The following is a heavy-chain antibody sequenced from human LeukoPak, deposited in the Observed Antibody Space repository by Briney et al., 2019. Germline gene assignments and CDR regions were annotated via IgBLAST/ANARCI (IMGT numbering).Heavy chain of an antibody. CDR2: ISSSSSYI. D-gene: IGHD3-10*01. J-gene: IGHJ1*01. CDR3: ARDRTYGSVGFQH. Sequence: GGSLRLSCSASGFTFSSYSMNWVRQAPGKGLEWVSSISSSSSYIYYADSVKGRFTISRDNPKNSLYPQMNSLRAEDTAVYYCARDRTYGSVGFQHWGQGTLVTVSS. CDR1: GFTFSSYS. V-gene: IGHV3-21*01.